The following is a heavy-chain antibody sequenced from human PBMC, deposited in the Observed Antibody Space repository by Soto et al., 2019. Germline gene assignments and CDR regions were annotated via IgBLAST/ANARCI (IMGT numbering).Heavy chain of an antibody. Sequence: QVQLVQSGGEVKKPGASVKVSCKASGYTFTIYGINWVRQAPGQGLEWMGWIRPDNGNTNYAQKLQGRITMTTDTNTSTAYMELRSLRSDDTAVYYCARALGYSGYAGMDVWGQGTRVTVSS. J-gene: IGHJ6*02. V-gene: IGHV1-18*01. CDR3: ARALGYSGYAGMDV. CDR2: IRPDNGNT. CDR1: GYTFTIYG. D-gene: IGHD5-12*01.